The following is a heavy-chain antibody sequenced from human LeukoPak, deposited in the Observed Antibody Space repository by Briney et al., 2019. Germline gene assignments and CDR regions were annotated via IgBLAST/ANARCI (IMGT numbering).Heavy chain of an antibody. CDR3: AKDGEWTFDI. V-gene: IGHV3-30-3*01. Sequence: GRSLRLSCAASGFTFSSYAMHWVRQAPGKGLEWVAVISYDGSNKYYADSVKGRFTISGDSSYHTAFLQMDSLRADDTAIYYCAKDGEWTFDIWGQGTMVTVSS. J-gene: IGHJ3*02. CDR2: ISYDGSNK. D-gene: IGHD3-3*01. CDR1: GFTFSSYA.